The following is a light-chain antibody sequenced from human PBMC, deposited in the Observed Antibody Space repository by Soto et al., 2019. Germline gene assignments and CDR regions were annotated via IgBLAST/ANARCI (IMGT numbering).Light chain of an antibody. Sequence: QSVLTQPPSVSAAPRQRVTISCSGSSSNIGNNAVNWYQQLPGKAPKLLIYFDDLLPSGVSNRFSGSKSGTSASLALSGLQSEDEADYYCAAWDGSLNAYVFGTGTKVTVL. V-gene: IGLV1-36*01. CDR1: SSNIGNNA. J-gene: IGLJ1*01. CDR3: AAWDGSLNAYV. CDR2: FDD.